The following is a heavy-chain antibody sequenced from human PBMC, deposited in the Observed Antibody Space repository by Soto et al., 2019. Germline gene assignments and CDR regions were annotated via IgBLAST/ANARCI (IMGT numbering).Heavy chain of an antibody. CDR3: ARAAYSSWYLVGAFDI. Sequence: GGSLRLSCAASGFTFSSYAMSWVRQAPGKGLEWVSAISGSGGSTYYADSVKGRFTISRDNSKNTLYLQMNSLRAEDTAVYYCARAAYSSWYLVGAFDIWGQGTMVTVSS. CDR2: ISGSGGST. D-gene: IGHD6-13*01. J-gene: IGHJ3*02. CDR1: GFTFSSYA. V-gene: IGHV3-23*01.